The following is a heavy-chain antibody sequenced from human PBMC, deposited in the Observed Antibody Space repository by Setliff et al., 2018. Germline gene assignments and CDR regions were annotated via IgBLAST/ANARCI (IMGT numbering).Heavy chain of an antibody. CDR2: IYYSGGT. CDR1: GDPISRDY. V-gene: IGHV4-59*01. Sequence: SETLSLTCNVSGDPISRDYWNWIRQSPGKGLEWIGNIYYSGGTNYNPSLKSRVTISIDRSKNQVSLKLSSVTAADTALYYCARDGLGAFSLRSMDVWGKGTTVTVSS. CDR3: ARDGLGAFSLRSMDV. J-gene: IGHJ6*04. D-gene: IGHD3-3*02.